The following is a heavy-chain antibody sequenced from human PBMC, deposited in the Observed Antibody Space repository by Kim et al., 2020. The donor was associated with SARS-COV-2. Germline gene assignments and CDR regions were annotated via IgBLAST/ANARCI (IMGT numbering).Heavy chain of an antibody. CDR3: ASGGPSRQQSPPPPHGM. CDR1: LYTFTIYS. CDR2: INTNTGNP. Sequence: SFNSPLYTFTIYSMNWVRQAPGQGLEWMGWINTNTGNPTYAQGFPGRFVFSLDTPVSTAYLQISSLKAEDTALYYCASGGPSRQQSPPPPHGM. J-gene: IGHJ6*01. V-gene: IGHV7-4-1*02. D-gene: IGHD6-13*01.